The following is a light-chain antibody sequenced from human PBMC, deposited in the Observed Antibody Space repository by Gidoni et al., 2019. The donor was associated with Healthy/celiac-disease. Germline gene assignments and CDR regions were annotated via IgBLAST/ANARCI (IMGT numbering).Light chain of an antibody. CDR2: WAS. CDR1: QSVLYSSNNKNY. CDR3: QQYYSTPLA. Sequence: DIVMTKSPDSLAVSLGERAIINCKSSQSVLYSSNNKNYLAWYQQKPGQPPKLLIYWASTRESGVPDRFSGSGSGTDFTLTISSLQAEDVAVYYCQQYYSTPLAFGQGTKLEIK. V-gene: IGKV4-1*01. J-gene: IGKJ2*01.